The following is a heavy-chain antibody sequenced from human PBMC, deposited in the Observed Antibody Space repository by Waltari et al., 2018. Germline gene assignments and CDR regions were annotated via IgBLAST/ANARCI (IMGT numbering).Heavy chain of an antibody. V-gene: IGHV4-34*01. CDR3: ARRLLWFGEFNWFDP. D-gene: IGHD3-10*01. CDR1: GGSFSGYY. J-gene: IGHJ5*02. CDR2: INHSGST. Sequence: QVQLQQCGAGLLKPSETLSLTCAVYGGSFSGYYWSWFRYPPGKGLEWIGEINHSGSTNYNPSLKSRFTISVDTSKNQCSLKLSSVTAADTAVYYWARRLLWFGEFNWFDPWGQGTLVTVSS.